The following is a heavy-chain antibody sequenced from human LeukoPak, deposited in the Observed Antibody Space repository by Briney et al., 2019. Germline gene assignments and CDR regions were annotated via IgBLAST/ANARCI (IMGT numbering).Heavy chain of an antibody. J-gene: IGHJ5*02. V-gene: IGHV4-30-4*01. CDR2: IYYSGST. CDR1: DGSISSGDYY. D-gene: IGHD3-22*01. CDR3: ARAQVTYYYDSSGYAGWFDP. Sequence: SETLSLTCTVSDGSISSGDYYWSWIRQPPGKGLEWIGYIYYSGSTYYNPSLKSRITISVDTSKNQFSLKLSSVTAADTAVYYCARAQVTYYYDSSGYAGWFDPWGQGTLVTVSS.